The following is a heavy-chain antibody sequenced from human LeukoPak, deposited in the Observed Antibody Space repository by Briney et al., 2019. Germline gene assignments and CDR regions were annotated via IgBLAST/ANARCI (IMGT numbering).Heavy chain of an antibody. V-gene: IGHV4-59*01. Sequence: PSETLSLTCTVSGGSISSYYWSWIRQPPGKGLEWIGYIYYSGSTNYNPSLKSRVTISVDTSKSQFSLKLSSVTAADTAVYYCARDHSALVTPFYFDYWGQGTLVAVSS. CDR2: IYYSGST. CDR1: GGSISSYY. D-gene: IGHD4-23*01. CDR3: ARDHSALVTPFYFDY. J-gene: IGHJ4*02.